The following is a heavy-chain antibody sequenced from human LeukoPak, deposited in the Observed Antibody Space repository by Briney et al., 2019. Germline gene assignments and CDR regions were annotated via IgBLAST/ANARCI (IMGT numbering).Heavy chain of an antibody. CDR1: GGTFSSYA. Sequence: ASVKVSCKASGGTFSSYAISWVRQAPGQGLEWMGGIIPIFGTANYARKFQGRVTITADESTGTAYMELSSLRSEDTAVYYCARGEGVYGSGSYYNDYWGQGTLVTVSS. V-gene: IGHV1-69*13. D-gene: IGHD3-10*01. CDR2: IIPIFGTA. CDR3: ARGEGVYGSGSYYNDY. J-gene: IGHJ4*02.